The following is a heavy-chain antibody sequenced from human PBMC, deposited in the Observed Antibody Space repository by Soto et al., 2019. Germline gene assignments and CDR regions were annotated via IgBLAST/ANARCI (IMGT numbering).Heavy chain of an antibody. Sequence: QVLLVQSGAEVKKPGSSVNLSCKASGGTFSTYGISWVRQAPGQGLEWMGRIIPIHAPANYAQKFQGRVTITADESTSTAYMELSSLTSDDAAVYFCAREMSTRYFYGMDVWGQGTTVTVSS. CDR2: IIPIHAPA. CDR1: GGTFSTYG. V-gene: IGHV1-69*11. D-gene: IGHD2-2*01. J-gene: IGHJ6*02. CDR3: AREMSTRYFYGMDV.